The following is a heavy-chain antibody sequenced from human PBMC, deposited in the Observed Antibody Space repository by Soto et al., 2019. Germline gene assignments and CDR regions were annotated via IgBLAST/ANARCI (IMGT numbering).Heavy chain of an antibody. J-gene: IGHJ4*02. Sequence: SETLSLTCTVSGGSISSSSFYWGWIRQPPGKGLEWIGAIYYSGTTYYNPSLKSRVTISADASKNQFSLNLRSVTAADTAVYYCARRGGYDLFDHWGQGTLVTVSS. V-gene: IGHV4-39*01. CDR2: IYYSGTT. CDR3: ARRGGYDLFDH. D-gene: IGHD5-12*01. CDR1: GGSISSSSFY.